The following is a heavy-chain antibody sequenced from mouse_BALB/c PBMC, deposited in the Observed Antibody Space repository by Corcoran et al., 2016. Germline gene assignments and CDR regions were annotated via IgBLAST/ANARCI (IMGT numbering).Heavy chain of an antibody. CDR1: GFNIKDTY. CDR2: IDPANGNT. V-gene: IGHV14-3*02. CDR3: GNWDWYLDV. J-gene: IGHJ1*01. Sequence: EVQLQQSGAELVKPGASVKLSCTASGFNIKDTYMDWVKQRPEQGLEWIGRIDPANGNTKYDPKFQGKATITADTSSNTAYLQLSSLTSEDTAVDYGGNWDWYLDVGGAGTTVTVSS. D-gene: IGHD4-1*01.